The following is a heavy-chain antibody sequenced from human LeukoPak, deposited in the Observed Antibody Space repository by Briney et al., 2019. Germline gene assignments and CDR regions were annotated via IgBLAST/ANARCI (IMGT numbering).Heavy chain of an antibody. CDR1: GYTFTSYA. CDR3: ARYRYCTTTVCYAFDY. CDR2: INAGNGNR. V-gene: IGHV1-3*01. J-gene: IGHJ4*02. Sequence: VASVKVSCKASGYTFTSYAMHWVRQAPGQRLEWMGWINAGNGNRKYSQKFQGRVTFTRDTSASTAYVELSSLRSEDTAVYYCARYRYCTTTVCYAFDYWGQGTLVTVSS. D-gene: IGHD2-2*01.